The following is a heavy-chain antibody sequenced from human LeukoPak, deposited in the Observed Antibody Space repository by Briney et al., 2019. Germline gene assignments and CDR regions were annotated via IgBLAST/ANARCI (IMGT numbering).Heavy chain of an antibody. CDR3: ARGGDIVATTDFDY. J-gene: IGHJ4*02. CDR1: GFTFSSYE. Sequence: GGSLRLSCAASGFTFSSYEMNWVRQAPGKGLEWVSYISSSGSTIYYADSVKGRFTISRDNAKNSLYLQMNSLRAEDTAVYYCARGGDIVATTDFDYRGQGTLVTVSS. CDR2: ISSSGSTI. V-gene: IGHV3-48*03. D-gene: IGHD5-12*01.